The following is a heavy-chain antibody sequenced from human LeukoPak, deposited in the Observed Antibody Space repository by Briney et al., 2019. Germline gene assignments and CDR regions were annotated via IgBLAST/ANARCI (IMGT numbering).Heavy chain of an antibody. J-gene: IGHJ3*02. V-gene: IGHV3-48*01. D-gene: IGHD2-21*02. Sequence: GGSLRLSCAASGFTFSSYSMNWVRQAPGKGLEWVSYISSSSSTIYYADSVKGRFTISRDNAKNSLYLQMNSLRAEDTAVYYCATYCGGDCQQAPNAFDIWGQGTMVTVSS. CDR1: GFTFSSYS. CDR2: ISSSSSTI. CDR3: ATYCGGDCQQAPNAFDI.